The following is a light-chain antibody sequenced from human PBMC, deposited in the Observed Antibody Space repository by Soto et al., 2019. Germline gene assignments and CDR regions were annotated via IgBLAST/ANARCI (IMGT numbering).Light chain of an antibody. V-gene: IGKV1-5*01. CDR1: QSISSW. CDR3: QQYNSYSVT. Sequence: DIQMTQSPSTLSASVGDRVTITCRASQSISSWLAWYQQKPGKAPKLLIYDASSLESGVPSRFSGSGSGTEFTLTISSLQPDDFATYYCQQYNSYSVTSGGGTKVXI. J-gene: IGKJ4*01. CDR2: DAS.